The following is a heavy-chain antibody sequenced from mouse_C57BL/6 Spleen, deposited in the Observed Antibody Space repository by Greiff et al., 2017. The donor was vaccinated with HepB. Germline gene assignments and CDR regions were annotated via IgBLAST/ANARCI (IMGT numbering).Heavy chain of an antibody. CDR3: TRFSITTVVDWFAY. CDR1: GYTFTDYE. J-gene: IGHJ3*01. D-gene: IGHD1-1*01. Sequence: VKLVESGAELVRPGASVTLSCKASGYTFTDYEMHWVKQTPVHGLEWIGAIDPETGGTAYNQKFKGKAILTADKSSSTAYMEFRSLTSEDSAVYYCTRFSITTVVDWFAYWGQGTLVTVSA. V-gene: IGHV1-15*01. CDR2: IDPETGGT.